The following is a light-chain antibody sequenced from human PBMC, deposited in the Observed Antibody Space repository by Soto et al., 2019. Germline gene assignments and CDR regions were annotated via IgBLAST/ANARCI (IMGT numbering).Light chain of an antibody. CDR3: QQSFSPLWT. Sequence: DSQMTQSPSSLSASVGDRVTITCRASQSISNYLNWYQQKPGKAPKLLIYAASSMQSGVPSRFSGSGSETDFTLTISMLQPDDSATYYCQQSFSPLWTFGQGTKVEV. CDR1: QSISNY. J-gene: IGKJ1*01. CDR2: AAS. V-gene: IGKV1-39*01.